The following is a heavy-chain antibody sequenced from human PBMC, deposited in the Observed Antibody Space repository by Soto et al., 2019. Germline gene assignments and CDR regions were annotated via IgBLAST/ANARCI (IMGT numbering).Heavy chain of an antibody. D-gene: IGHD6-19*01. Sequence: EVQLVESGGALVQPGGSLRLSCAASGFKFSIYSMNRVRQAPGKGLEWSAYITSDTKTIKYADSVKGRFTISRDNAKNSVYLQMNSLSDEDTAVYYCARSVEGHFDYWGQGTVVTVSS. J-gene: IGHJ4*02. CDR3: ARSVEGHFDY. CDR1: GFKFSIYS. V-gene: IGHV3-48*02. CDR2: ITSDTKTI.